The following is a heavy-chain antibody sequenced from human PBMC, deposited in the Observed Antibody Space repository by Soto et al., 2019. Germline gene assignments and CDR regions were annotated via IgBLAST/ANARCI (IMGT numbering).Heavy chain of an antibody. D-gene: IGHD4-17*01. CDR2: IYYSGST. CDR3: ARHLSPKGYGDYLNLFTYYYYGMDV. V-gene: IGHV4-39*01. Sequence: QLQLQESGPGLVKPSETLSLTCTVSGGSISSSSYYWGWIRQPPGKGLEWIGSIYYSGSTYYNPSLKSRVTISVDTSKNQFSLKLSSVTAADTAVYYCARHLSPKGYGDYLNLFTYYYYGMDVWGQGTTVTVSS. J-gene: IGHJ6*02. CDR1: GGSISSSSYY.